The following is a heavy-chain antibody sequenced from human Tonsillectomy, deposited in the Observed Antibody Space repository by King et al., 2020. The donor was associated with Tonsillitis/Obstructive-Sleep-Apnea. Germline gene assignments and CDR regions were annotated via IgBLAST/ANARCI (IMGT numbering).Heavy chain of an antibody. D-gene: IGHD3-16*01. CDR2: IYHSGVT. CDR1: CGSVNSHTYY. V-gene: IGHV4-61*01. CDR3: ARGDSSFGVDLDY. Sequence: VQLQESGPGLVKPSETLSLTCTVSCGSVNSHTYYWSWIRQSPGKGLECIGYIYHSGVTRYNPSLRSRVTMSFVTSKNQFSLNLSSVTAADTAVYYCARGDSSFGVDLDYWGQGILVTVSS. J-gene: IGHJ4*02.